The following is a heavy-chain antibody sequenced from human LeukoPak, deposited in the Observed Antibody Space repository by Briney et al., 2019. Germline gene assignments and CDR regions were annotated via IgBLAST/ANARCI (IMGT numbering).Heavy chain of an antibody. CDR1: GFIFSDYY. Sequence: GGSLRLSCAASGFIFSDYYMSWIRQAPGKGLEWVSYISSSGSIIYYADSVKGRFTISRDNSKNTLYLQMNSLRAEDTAVYYCAKDLKAIAAAGPDVWGKGTTVTISS. V-gene: IGHV3-11*04. D-gene: IGHD6-13*01. CDR3: AKDLKAIAAAGPDV. J-gene: IGHJ6*04. CDR2: ISSSGSII.